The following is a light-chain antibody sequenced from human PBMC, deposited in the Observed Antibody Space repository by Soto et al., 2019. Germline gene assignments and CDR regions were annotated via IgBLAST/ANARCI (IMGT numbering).Light chain of an antibody. V-gene: IGKV3-15*01. CDR3: QQRSNWPLT. CDR2: GAS. CDR1: QSVSSN. J-gene: IGKJ4*01. Sequence: EIVMTQSPATLSVSPGERATLSCRASQSVSSNLAWYQQKPGQAPRLLIHGASTRATGIPARFSGSGSGTEFTLTISSLQSEDFAVYYCQQRSNWPLTFGGGTKVEIK.